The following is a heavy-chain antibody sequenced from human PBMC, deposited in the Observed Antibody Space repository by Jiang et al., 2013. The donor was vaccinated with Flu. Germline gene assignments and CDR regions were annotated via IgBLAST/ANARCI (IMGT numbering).Heavy chain of an antibody. CDR2: IRNKLYRGTT. J-gene: IGHJ4*02. Sequence: LVEVWGRAWYSQGGPSRLSCTASGXTFGDYAVSWLRQAPGRGLEWVGFIRNKLYRGTTDYAASVKGRFTISRDDSKSIAYLQMSSLKTEDTAIYYCTRDLVRDIILIPATYFDYWGQGALVTVSS. CDR3: TRDLVRDIILIPATYFDY. V-gene: IGHV3-49*03. D-gene: IGHD2-8*01. CDR1: GXTFGDYA.